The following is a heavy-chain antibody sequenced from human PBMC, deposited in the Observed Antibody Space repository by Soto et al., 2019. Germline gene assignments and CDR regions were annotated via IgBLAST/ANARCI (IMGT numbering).Heavy chain of an antibody. J-gene: IGHJ5*02. Sequence: GGSLRLSCAASGFTFSSYAMHWVRQAPGKGLEWVAVISYDGSNKYYAATVKGRFTNSRDNSKNTLYLQMNSLRAEDTAVYYCARTKYSSGWYGWFDPWGQGTLVTVSS. V-gene: IGHV3-30-3*01. D-gene: IGHD6-19*01. CDR3: ARTKYSSGWYGWFDP. CDR2: ISYDGSNK. CDR1: GFTFSSYA.